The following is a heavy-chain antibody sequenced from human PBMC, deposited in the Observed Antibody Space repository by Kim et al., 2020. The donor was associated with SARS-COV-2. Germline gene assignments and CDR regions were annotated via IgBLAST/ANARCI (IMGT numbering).Heavy chain of an antibody. CDR2: IYYSGNT. Sequence: SETLSLTCSVSGGSISGFYWSWVRQPPGKGLEWIGSIYYSGNTNYNPSLKTGVDISVDTSKNQSSLKVNSVIAADTAVYFCARVGHETFVICGKGTMVSV. J-gene: IGHJ3*02. CDR1: GGSISGFY. V-gene: IGHV4-59*01. D-gene: IGHD1-26*01. CDR3: ARVGHETFVI.